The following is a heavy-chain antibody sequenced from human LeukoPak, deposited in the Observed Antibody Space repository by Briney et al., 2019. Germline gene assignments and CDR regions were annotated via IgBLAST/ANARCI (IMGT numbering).Heavy chain of an antibody. CDR1: GGFINSSNYY. CDR3: ARDAGHQLSRRNYYAMDV. CDR2: MYYRGST. J-gene: IGHJ6*02. V-gene: IGHV4-39*07. Sequence: NPSETLSLTCTVSGGFINSSNYYWGWVRQPPGKGLEWIGSMYYRGSTYYNPSLKSRVTISVDTSKNQFSLKLSSVTAADTAVYYCARDAGHQLSRRNYYAMDVWGQGTTVTVSS. D-gene: IGHD1-1*01.